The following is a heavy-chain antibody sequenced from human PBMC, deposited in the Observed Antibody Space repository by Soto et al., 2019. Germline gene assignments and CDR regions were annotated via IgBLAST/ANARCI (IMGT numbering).Heavy chain of an antibody. Sequence: SETLYLNCTVSGGSFKSGSYSWSWIRQPPGKGLEWIGYVYHTGRTSYNPSLKSRVSISTDTSKNQFSLNLDSVTAADTAVYFCARDFAYFDSWGQGTLVTVSS. CDR2: VYHTGRT. CDR1: GGSFKSGSYS. D-gene: IGHD3-3*01. V-gene: IGHV4-61*01. J-gene: IGHJ4*02. CDR3: ARDFAYFDS.